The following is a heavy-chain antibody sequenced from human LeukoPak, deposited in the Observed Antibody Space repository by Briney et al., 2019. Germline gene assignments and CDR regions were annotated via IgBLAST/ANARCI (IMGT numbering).Heavy chain of an antibody. J-gene: IGHJ4*02. V-gene: IGHV3-64*01. CDR1: AFTFSTYT. CDR3: ARDDYGDYIFTY. Sequence: GGSLRLSCAASAFTFSTYTMHWVRQAPGKGLEYVSAISSDAVNTYYANSVKGRFTIFRDNSKNTLYLQMGSLRGEDMAVYYCARDDYGDYIFTYWGQGTQVTVSS. D-gene: IGHD4-17*01. CDR2: ISSDAVNT.